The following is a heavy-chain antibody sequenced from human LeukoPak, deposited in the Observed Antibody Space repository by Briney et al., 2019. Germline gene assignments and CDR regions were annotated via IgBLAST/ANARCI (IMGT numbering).Heavy chain of an antibody. CDR1: GFTFSSYG. V-gene: IGHV3-30*02. CDR3: AKEHVAKQWLPKLFDY. Sequence: GGSLRLSCAASGFTFSSYGMHWVRQAPGKGLEWVAFIRYDGSNRYYADSVKGRFTISRDNSKNTLYLQMNSLRAEDTAVYYCAKEHVAKQWLPKLFDYWGQGTLVTVSS. J-gene: IGHJ4*02. CDR2: IRYDGSNR. D-gene: IGHD6-19*01.